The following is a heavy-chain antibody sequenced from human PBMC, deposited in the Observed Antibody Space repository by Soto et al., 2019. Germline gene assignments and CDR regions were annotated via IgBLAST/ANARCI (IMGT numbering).Heavy chain of an antibody. CDR1: GVAVSSKY. Sequence: EVQLVESGGGLIQPGGSLRLSCAASGVAVSSKYMTWVRQAPGKGLEWVSVIYGGGTTYYADSVKGRFTISRDTSKNTLYLQMTSLRAEETAVYYCVQTTGWPGFDFWGQGTLVTVSS. CDR3: VQTTGWPGFDF. V-gene: IGHV3-53*01. CDR2: IYGGGTT. J-gene: IGHJ4*02. D-gene: IGHD6-19*01.